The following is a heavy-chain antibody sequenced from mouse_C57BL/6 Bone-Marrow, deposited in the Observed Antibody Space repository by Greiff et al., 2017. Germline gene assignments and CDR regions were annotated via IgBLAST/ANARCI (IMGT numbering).Heavy chain of an antibody. V-gene: IGHV1-26*01. CDR1: GYTFTDYY. CDR2: INPNNGGT. Sequence: VQLQQSGPELVKPGASVKISCKASGYTFTDYYMNWVKQSHGKSLEWIGDINPNNGGTSYNQKFKGKATLTVDKSSSTAYMELRSLTSEDSAVYYCARSLITTVVVGDYWGQGTTLTVSS. D-gene: IGHD1-1*01. CDR3: ARSLITTVVVGDY. J-gene: IGHJ2*01.